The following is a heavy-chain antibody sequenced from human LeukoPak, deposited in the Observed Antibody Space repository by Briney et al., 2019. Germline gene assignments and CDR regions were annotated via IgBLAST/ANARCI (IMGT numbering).Heavy chain of an antibody. CDR3: ARSPPTSSLEGWFDP. D-gene: IGHD6-13*01. Sequence: PSETLSLTCSVSGGSISSSSSYWGWIRQPPGKGLEWIGSIYYSGSSFDNPALKSRVTISVDTSKNQFSLQLNSVTPEDTAVYYCARSPPTSSLEGWFDPWGQGTLVTVSS. CDR1: GGSISSSSSY. V-gene: IGHV4-39*01. J-gene: IGHJ5*02. CDR2: IYYSGSS.